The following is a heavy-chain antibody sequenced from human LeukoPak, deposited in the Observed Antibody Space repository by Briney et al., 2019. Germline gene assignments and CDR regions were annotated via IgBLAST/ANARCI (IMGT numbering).Heavy chain of an antibody. CDR1: GFTVSNNY. CDR2: ISGSGGST. CDR3: TTILTLGAFDI. D-gene: IGHD1-14*01. Sequence: PGGSLRLSCAAPGFTVSNNYMAWVRQAPGKGLEWVSAISGSGGSTYHADSVKGRFTISRDNSKNTLYLQMNSLRAEDTAVYYCTTILTLGAFDIWGQGTMVIVSS. V-gene: IGHV3-23*01. J-gene: IGHJ3*02.